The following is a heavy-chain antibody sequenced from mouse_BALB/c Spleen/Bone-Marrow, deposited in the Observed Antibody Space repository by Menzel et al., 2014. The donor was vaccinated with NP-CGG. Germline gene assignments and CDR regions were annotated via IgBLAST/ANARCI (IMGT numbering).Heavy chain of an antibody. CDR2: IFPGSDTP. J-gene: IGHJ2*01. V-gene: IGHV1-9*01. CDR1: GYIFSNYW. D-gene: IGHD2-14*01. Sequence: QATLQEPSDELMKPGASVKISCKATGYIFSNYWIESVKQRPGHGLEWLGQIFPGSDTPNYNEKFEGKATFTADPSSHTAYIHLSVLTSEHSAVYYCSRKRGHYRFDAEAGHCDHRGPCTTPTLSS. CDR3: SRKRGHYRFDAEAGHCDH.